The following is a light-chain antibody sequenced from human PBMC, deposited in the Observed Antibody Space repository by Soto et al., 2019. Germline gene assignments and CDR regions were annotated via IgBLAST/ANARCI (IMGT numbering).Light chain of an antibody. V-gene: IGKV1-39*01. Sequence: DVQMTQSPSSLSASVGHRVTITCRESQSISTYLNWYQKKPGKAPNLLIYDASRLQSGVPSRFSGSGGGTDFTLSISSVQHEDFATYFCQQSYMDPITFGQGTKVDIK. CDR3: QQSYMDPIT. CDR1: QSISTY. J-gene: IGKJ1*01. CDR2: DAS.